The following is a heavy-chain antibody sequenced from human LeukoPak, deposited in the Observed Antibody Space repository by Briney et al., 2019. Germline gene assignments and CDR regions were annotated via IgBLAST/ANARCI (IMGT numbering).Heavy chain of an antibody. D-gene: IGHD6-19*01. Sequence: ASVKVSCKTSGYTFTGYYIHWVRQAPGQGLEWMGVINPSGGNTNSAQKFQGRVTMTRDTSASTAYMELSSLRSEDTAVYYCASSGWYAGFGYWGQGTLVTVSS. CDR1: GYTFTGYY. CDR2: INPSGGNT. J-gene: IGHJ4*02. V-gene: IGHV1-46*03. CDR3: ASSGWYAGFGY.